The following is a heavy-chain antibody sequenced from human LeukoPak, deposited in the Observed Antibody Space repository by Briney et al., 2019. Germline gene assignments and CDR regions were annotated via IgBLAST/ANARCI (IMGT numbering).Heavy chain of an antibody. J-gene: IGHJ6*03. CDR1: GDSISSYY. CDR3: ARLSSTSLGYYYFLDV. Sequence: PSETLSLTCTVSGDSISSYYWSWIRQPPGKGLEWIGYIYYSGSTNYNPSLKSRVTISVGTSKNQFSLKLSSVTAADTAVYYCARLSSTSLGYYYFLDVWGKGTPVTVSS. CDR2: IYYSGST. V-gene: IGHV4-59*12. D-gene: IGHD2-2*01.